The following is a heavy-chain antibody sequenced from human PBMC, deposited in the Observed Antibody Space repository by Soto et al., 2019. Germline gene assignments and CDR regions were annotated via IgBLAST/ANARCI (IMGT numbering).Heavy chain of an antibody. J-gene: IGHJ4*02. CDR3: AKDGPLEDYYDSSDPPPYFDY. CDR2: ISGSGGST. CDR1: GFTFSSYA. Sequence: EVQLLESGGGLVQPGGSLRLSCAASGFTFSSYAMSWVRQAPGKGLEWVSAISGSGGSTYYADSVKGRFTISRDNSKNTLYRHMNSLRAEDKDVYYCAKDGPLEDYYDSSDPPPYFDYWGQGTLVTVSS. D-gene: IGHD3-22*01. V-gene: IGHV3-23*01.